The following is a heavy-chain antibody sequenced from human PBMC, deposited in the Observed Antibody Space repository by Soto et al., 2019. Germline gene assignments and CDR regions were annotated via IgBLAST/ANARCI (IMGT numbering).Heavy chain of an antibody. CDR3: ARGDVVVVAATSMGFAFDI. J-gene: IGHJ3*02. Sequence: GASVKVSCKASGYTFTSYGISWVRQAPGQGLEWMGWISAYNGNTNYAQKLQGRVTMTTDTSTSTAYMELRSLRSDDTAVYYCARGDVVVVAATSMGFAFDIWGQGTMVTVSS. CDR2: ISAYNGNT. V-gene: IGHV1-18*01. CDR1: GYTFTSYG. D-gene: IGHD2-15*01.